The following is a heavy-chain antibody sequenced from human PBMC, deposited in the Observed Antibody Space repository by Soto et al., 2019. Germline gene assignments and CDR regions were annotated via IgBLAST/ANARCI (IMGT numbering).Heavy chain of an antibody. Sequence: QVQLQQWGAGLLKPSETLSLTCAVYGGSFSGYYWSWIRQPPGKGLEWIGEINHSGSTNYNPSLKNRVTISVDTSKNQFSLKLSSVTAADTAVYYCARGRRVPDRGRYYYGMDVWGQGTTVTVSS. CDR3: ARGRRVPDRGRYYYGMDV. V-gene: IGHV4-34*01. D-gene: IGHD1-26*01. J-gene: IGHJ6*02. CDR1: GGSFSGYY. CDR2: INHSGST.